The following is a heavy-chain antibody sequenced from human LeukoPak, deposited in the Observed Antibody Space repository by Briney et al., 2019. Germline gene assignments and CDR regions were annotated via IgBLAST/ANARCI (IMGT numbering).Heavy chain of an antibody. CDR3: ASGMAMTGDGPFDF. Sequence: GGSLRLSCVASGFTFTNYGMDWVRQAPGKGLEWVSGASNRDGSAYYADSVKGRFSVSRDNSKNTLHLQMNSLRDEDTALYYCASGMAMTGDGPFDFWGQGTRVTVSS. CDR1: GFTFTNYG. D-gene: IGHD6-19*01. J-gene: IGHJ4*02. CDR2: ASNRDGSA. V-gene: IGHV3-23*01.